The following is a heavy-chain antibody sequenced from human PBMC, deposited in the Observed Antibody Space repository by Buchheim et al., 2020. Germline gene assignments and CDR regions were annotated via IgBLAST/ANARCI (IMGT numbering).Heavy chain of an antibody. D-gene: IGHD2-15*01. Sequence: VQLVESGGGVVQPGTSLRLSCAASGFTFSSYWMSWVRQAPGKGLEWVANIKQDGSEKYYVDSVKGRFTISRDNAKNSLYLQMNSLRAEDTAVYYCARDGCSGGSCYGPDYYYGMDVWGQGTT. CDR3: ARDGCSGGSCYGPDYYYGMDV. V-gene: IGHV3-7*01. CDR2: IKQDGSEK. J-gene: IGHJ6*02. CDR1: GFTFSSYW.